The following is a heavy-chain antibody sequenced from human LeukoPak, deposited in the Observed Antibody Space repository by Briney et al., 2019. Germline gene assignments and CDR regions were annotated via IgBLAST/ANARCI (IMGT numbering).Heavy chain of an antibody. CDR3: ARRAADPHYLYMDV. J-gene: IGHJ6*03. CDR2: MNPNSGNT. V-gene: IGHV1-8*01. CDR1: GYTFTSYD. Sequence: ASVKVSCKASGYTFTSYDINWVRQATGQGLEWMGWMNPNSGNTGYAQKFQGRVTMTRNTSISTAYMELSSLRAEDTAVYYCARRAADPHYLYMDVWGNGTTVTVSS. D-gene: IGHD6-13*01.